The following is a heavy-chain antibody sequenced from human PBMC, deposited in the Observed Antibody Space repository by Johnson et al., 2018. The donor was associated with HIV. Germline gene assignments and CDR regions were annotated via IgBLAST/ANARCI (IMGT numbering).Heavy chain of an antibody. CDR1: GFTFSSHW. J-gene: IGHJ3*02. D-gene: IGHD3-3*01. CDR3: ARDPLAYDNFWSGSLHAFDI. V-gene: IGHV3-7*01. Sequence: VQLVESGGALVQPGGSLRLSCAASGFTFSSHWMNWVRQAPGKGLEWVANIKEDGSEKKYVDSVKGRFTISSDNAKNSLYLQMNSLRGEDTAVYYCARDPLAYDNFWSGSLHAFDIWGQGTKVTVSS. CDR2: IKEDGSEK.